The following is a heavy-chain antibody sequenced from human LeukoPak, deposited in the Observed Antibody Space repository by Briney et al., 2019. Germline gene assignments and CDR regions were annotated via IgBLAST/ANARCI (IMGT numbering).Heavy chain of an antibody. CDR2: ISYIGST. CDR1: GGSFSSHY. CDR3: ARDPTTVTKGLDV. D-gene: IGHD4-17*01. Sequence: PSETLSLTCTVSGGSFSSHYWSWIRQPPGKGLEWIGYISYIGSTNYNPSLKSRVTISVDTSKKQFSLKLSSVTAADTAVYYCARDPTTVTKGLDVWGKGTTVTVSS. J-gene: IGHJ6*04. V-gene: IGHV4-59*11.